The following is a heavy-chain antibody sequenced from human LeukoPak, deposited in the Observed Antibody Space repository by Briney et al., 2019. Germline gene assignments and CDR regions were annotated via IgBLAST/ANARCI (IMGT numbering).Heavy chain of an antibody. D-gene: IGHD3-16*01. CDR2: IKEDGSEK. CDR1: GFIFSSHW. Sequence: GGSLRLPCKVFGFIFSSHWMHWVGQAPGKGLGGVANIKEDGSEKYYVDSVRGRFIISRDNAKNSLYLQMNSLRGEDTAVYYCASGSSFGAYWGQGTLVTVSS. J-gene: IGHJ4*02. CDR3: ASGSSFGAY. V-gene: IGHV3-7*03.